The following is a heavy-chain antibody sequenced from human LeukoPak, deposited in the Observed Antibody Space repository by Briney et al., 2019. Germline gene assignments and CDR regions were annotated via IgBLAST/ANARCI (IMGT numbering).Heavy chain of an antibody. V-gene: IGHV3-20*04. D-gene: IGHD1-26*01. CDR1: GFTFDDYG. Sequence: GGSLRLSCAASGFTFDDYGMSWVRQAPGKGLEWVSGINWNGGSTGYADSVKGRFTISRDNAKNSLYLQMNSLRAEDTALYYCARDQGYSGSFVYYYYYYMDVWGKGTTVTISS. CDR2: INWNGGST. J-gene: IGHJ6*03. CDR3: ARDQGYSGSFVYYYYYYMDV.